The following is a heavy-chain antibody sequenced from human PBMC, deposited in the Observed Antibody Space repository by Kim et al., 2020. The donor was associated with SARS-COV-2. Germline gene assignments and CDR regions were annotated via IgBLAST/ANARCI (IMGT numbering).Heavy chain of an antibody. V-gene: IGHV1-69*01. D-gene: IGHD2-15*01. CDR3: ASQYVVAATPYYFDY. J-gene: IGHJ4*02. Sequence: QKFQGRVTITADESTSTAYRELSSLRSEDTAVYYCASQYVVAATPYYFDYWGQGTLVTVSS.